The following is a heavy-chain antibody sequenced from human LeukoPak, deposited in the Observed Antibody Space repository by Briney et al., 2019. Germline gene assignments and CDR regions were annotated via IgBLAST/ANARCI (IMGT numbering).Heavy chain of an antibody. CDR1: GDSFSSNSAA. CDR3: ARTGYSSTWFPWGFDP. Sequence: SQTLSLTCAISGDSFSSNSAAWSWVRQSPWRGLEWLGRTYCRSKLYNDYAGCVKSRITINPDTSKNRFSLQLNSVTPEDTAVYYCARTGYSSTWFPWGFDPWGQGTLVTVSS. V-gene: IGHV6-1*01. D-gene: IGHD6-13*01. CDR2: TYCRSKLYN. J-gene: IGHJ5*02.